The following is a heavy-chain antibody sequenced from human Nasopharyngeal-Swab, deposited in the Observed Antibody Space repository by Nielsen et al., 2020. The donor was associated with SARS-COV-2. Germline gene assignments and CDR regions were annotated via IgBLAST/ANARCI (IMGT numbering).Heavy chain of an antibody. CDR2: MNPNSGNT. Sequence: ASVKVSCKASGYTFTSYDINWVRQATGQGLEWMGWMNPNSGNTGYAQKFQGRVTMTRNTSISTAYMELGSLRSEDTAVYYCARGGYGDYLGYYYYMDVWGKGTTVTVSS. CDR3: ARGGYGDYLGYYYYMDV. CDR1: GYTFTSYD. V-gene: IGHV1-8*01. D-gene: IGHD4-17*01. J-gene: IGHJ6*03.